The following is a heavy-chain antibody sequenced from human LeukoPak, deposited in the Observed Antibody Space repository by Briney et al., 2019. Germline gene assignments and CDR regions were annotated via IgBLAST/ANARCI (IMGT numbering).Heavy chain of an antibody. D-gene: IGHD1-26*01. CDR3: ARDSGSYYAFDY. V-gene: IGHV3-48*03. Sequence: GGSLRLSCAASGFTFSIYEMNWVRQAPGKGLEWVSYISSSRSNTIYYADSVKGRFTISRDDAKNSLYLQMNSLRAEDTAVYYCARDSGSYYAFDYWGQGTLVTVSS. J-gene: IGHJ4*02. CDR2: ISSSRSNTI. CDR1: GFTFSIYE.